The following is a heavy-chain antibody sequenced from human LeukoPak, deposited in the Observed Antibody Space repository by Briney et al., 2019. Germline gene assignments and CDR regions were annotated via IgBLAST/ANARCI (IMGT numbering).Heavy chain of an antibody. J-gene: IGHJ5*02. V-gene: IGHV4-31*03. Sequence: SSETLSLTCTVSGGSISSGGYYWSWIRQHPGKGLEWIGYIYYSGSTYYNPSLKSRVTISVDTSRNQFSLKLSSVTAADTAVYYCARVEELAATTETNWFDPWGQGTLVTVSS. CDR3: ARVEELAATTETNWFDP. CDR1: GGSISSGGYY. D-gene: IGHD1-7*01. CDR2: IYYSGST.